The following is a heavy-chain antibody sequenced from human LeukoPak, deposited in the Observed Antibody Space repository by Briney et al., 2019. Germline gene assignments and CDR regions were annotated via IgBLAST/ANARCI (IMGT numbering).Heavy chain of an antibody. CDR1: GFTVSSYW. D-gene: IGHD3-22*01. CDR2: IKSDGNT. J-gene: IGHJ1*01. CDR3: ARAPSEIGGYYPEYFRH. V-gene: IGHV3-74*01. Sequence: GGSLRLSCAASGFTVSSYWMHWVRQGPGKGLVWVSRIKSDGNTNYADSVKGRFTISRDNAKNKVSLQMNSLRAEDTGVYYCARAPSEIGGYYPEYFRHWGQGTLVTVSS.